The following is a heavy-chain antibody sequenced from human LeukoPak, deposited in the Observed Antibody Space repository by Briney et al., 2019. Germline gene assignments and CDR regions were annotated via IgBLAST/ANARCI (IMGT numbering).Heavy chain of an antibody. D-gene: IGHD4-17*01. Sequence: PGGSLRLSCAASGFTFSSYSMNWVRQAPGKGLEWVSSISSSSSYIYYADSAKGRFTISRDNAKNSLYLQMNSLRAEDTAVYYCARWFEDGDYNPTGIPFDYWGQGTLVTVSS. CDR3: ARWFEDGDYNPTGIPFDY. V-gene: IGHV3-21*01. CDR1: GFTFSSYS. CDR2: ISSSSSYI. J-gene: IGHJ4*02.